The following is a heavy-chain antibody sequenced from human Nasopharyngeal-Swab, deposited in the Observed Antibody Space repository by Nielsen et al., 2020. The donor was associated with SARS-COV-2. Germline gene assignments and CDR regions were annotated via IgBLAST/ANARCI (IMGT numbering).Heavy chain of an antibody. CDR2: ISGDGSST. V-gene: IGHV3-74*01. J-gene: IGHJ4*02. CDR1: GFTFSSFW. D-gene: IGHD6-19*01. Sequence: GESLKISCAASGFTFSSFWMHWVRQVPGKGLVWISRISGDGSSTSYADSVKGRLTISRDNAKNTLYLQINTLTGEDTAVYHCARGSGSHGSWDYWGQGTLVTVSS. CDR3: ARGSGSHGSWDY.